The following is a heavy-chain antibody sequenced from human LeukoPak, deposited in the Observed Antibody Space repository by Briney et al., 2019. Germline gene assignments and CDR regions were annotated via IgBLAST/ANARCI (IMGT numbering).Heavy chain of an antibody. Sequence: SETLSLTCTVSGGSISSGDYYWSWFRQPQGKGLEWIGYIYYSGSTYYNPSLKSRVTISVDTSKNQFSLKLSSVTAADTAVYYCARGSPHYYDSSGYYEVFDYWGQGTLVTVSS. D-gene: IGHD3-22*01. V-gene: IGHV4-30-4*01. CDR1: GGSISSGDYY. CDR3: ARGSPHYYDSSGYYEVFDY. CDR2: IYYSGST. J-gene: IGHJ4*02.